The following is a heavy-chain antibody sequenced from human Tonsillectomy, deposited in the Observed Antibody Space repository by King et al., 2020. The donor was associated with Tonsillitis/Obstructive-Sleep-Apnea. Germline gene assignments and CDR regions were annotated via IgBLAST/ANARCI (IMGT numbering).Heavy chain of an antibody. J-gene: IGHJ5*02. V-gene: IGHV4-34*01. CDR3: ARGLTFYYGLGSYYDNNWFEP. D-gene: IGHD3-10*01. CDR1: GGSFSAYY. CDR2: INHSGST. Sequence: VQLQQWGAGLLKPSETLSLTCAVYGGSFSAYYWSWIRQPPGKGLEWIGEINHSGSTYYNPSLKSRVTISVDTSKNQFSMTLSSVTAADTAVYYCARGLTFYYGLGSYYDNNWFEPWGQGTLVTVSS.